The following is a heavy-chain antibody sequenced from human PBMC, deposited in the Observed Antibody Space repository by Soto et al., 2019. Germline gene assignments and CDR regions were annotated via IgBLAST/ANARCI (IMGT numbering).Heavy chain of an antibody. J-gene: IGHJ4*02. CDR1: GFTFSSYA. Sequence: GGSLRLSCAASGFTFSSYAMSWVHQAPGKGLEWVSAISGSGGSTYYADSVKGRFTISRDNSKNTLYLQMNSLRAEDTAVYYCAKKGRISGIMDWGQGTLVTVSS. D-gene: IGHD3-16*01. CDR2: ISGSGGST. CDR3: AKKGRISGIMD. V-gene: IGHV3-23*01.